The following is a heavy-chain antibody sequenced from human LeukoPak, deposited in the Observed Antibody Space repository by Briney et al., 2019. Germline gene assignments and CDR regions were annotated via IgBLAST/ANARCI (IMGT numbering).Heavy chain of an antibody. CDR2: INPSGGGT. CDR3: ARWQSGTSSEMFDY. D-gene: IGHD6-6*01. J-gene: IGHJ4*02. CDR1: GYTFTSYY. V-gene: IGHV1-46*01. Sequence: GASVKVSRKASGYTFTSYYIHWLRQAPGQGLEWMGVINPSGGGTTYAQKSQGRVTMTRDTSTSTVYMELSSLRSEDTAVYYCARWQSGTSSEMFDYWGQGTLVTVSS.